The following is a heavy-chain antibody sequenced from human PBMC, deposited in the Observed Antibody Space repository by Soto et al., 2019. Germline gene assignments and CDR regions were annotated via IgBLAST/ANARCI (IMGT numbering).Heavy chain of an antibody. CDR3: ARDRIFGVHAFHI. CDR2: IIPIFGTA. J-gene: IGHJ3*02. CDR1: GGTFSSYA. Sequence: SVKVSCKASGGTFSSYAISWVRQAPGQGLEWMGGIIPIFGTANYAQKFQGRVTITADESTSTAYMELSGPTSEDRAVYYCARDRIFGVHAFHIWGQVTMVTVS. D-gene: IGHD3-3*01. V-gene: IGHV1-69*13.